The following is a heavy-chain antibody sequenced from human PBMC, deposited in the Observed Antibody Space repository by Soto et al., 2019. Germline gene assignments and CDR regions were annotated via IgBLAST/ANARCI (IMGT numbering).Heavy chain of an antibody. J-gene: IGHJ4*02. D-gene: IGHD6-19*01. V-gene: IGHV3-23*01. Sequence: EMQLLESGGASVQPGGSLRLSCAASGFSFGTFVMTWFRQAPGGGLEWVASITDSGYTASYAETVEGRFTVSRDNPKNKLHLQMNDLRAEDTATYYCAKNGQWLATPPEAWGQGTLVTVSS. CDR3: AKNGQWLATPPEA. CDR2: ITDSGYTA. CDR1: GFSFGTFV.